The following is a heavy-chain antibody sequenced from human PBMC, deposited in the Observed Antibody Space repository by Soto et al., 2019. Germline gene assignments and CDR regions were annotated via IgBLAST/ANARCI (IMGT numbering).Heavy chain of an antibody. Sequence: ASVNVSCKASGYTFTSYGISWVRQAPGQGLEWMGWISAYNGNTNYAQKPQGRVTMTTDTSTSTAYMELRSLRSDDTAVYYCARVPITMIVVVIGNFDYWGQGTLVTVSS. J-gene: IGHJ4*02. D-gene: IGHD3-22*01. CDR2: ISAYNGNT. V-gene: IGHV1-18*04. CDR1: GYTFTSYG. CDR3: ARVPITMIVVVIGNFDY.